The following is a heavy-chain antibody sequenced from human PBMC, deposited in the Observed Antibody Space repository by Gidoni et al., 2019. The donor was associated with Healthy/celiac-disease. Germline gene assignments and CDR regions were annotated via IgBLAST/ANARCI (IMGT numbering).Heavy chain of an antibody. D-gene: IGHD4-17*01. Sequence: QVQLQESGPGLVKPSQTLSPTCTVSGGSISSGGYYWSWIRQHPGKGLEWTGYIYYSGSTYYNPSLKSRVTISVDTSKNQFSLKLSSVTAADTAVYYCARDDGQGDYSNAFDIWGQGTMVTVSS. V-gene: IGHV4-31*03. CDR2: IYYSGST. CDR1: GGSISSGGYY. J-gene: IGHJ3*02. CDR3: ARDDGQGDYSNAFDI.